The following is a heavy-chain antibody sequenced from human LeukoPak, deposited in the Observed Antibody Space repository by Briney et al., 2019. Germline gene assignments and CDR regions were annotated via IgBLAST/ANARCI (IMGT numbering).Heavy chain of an antibody. CDR3: GGLVLGGY. CDR1: GFTFSSYA. Sequence: PGGSLRLSCAASGFTFSSYAMHWVRQAPGKGLEWVAVISYDGSNKYYADSVKGRFTISRDNSKNTLYLQMNSLRAEDTAVYYCGGLVLGGYWGQGTLVTVSS. CDR2: ISYDGSNK. D-gene: IGHD6-19*01. J-gene: IGHJ4*02. V-gene: IGHV3-30-3*01.